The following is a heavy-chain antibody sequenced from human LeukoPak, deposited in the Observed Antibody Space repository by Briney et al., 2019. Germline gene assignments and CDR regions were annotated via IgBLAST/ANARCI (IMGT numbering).Heavy chain of an antibody. CDR2: LNPNGGAT. CDR1: GYTFTGHY. Sequence: GASVKVSCKASGYTFTGHYIHWVGQAPGQGLEWMGWLNPNGGATNYAQKFQGRVTMTRDTSISTAYMELSTLTSDDTAVYYCARISPTLRNWFDPWGQGTLVTVSS. V-gene: IGHV1-2*02. D-gene: IGHD4-17*01. J-gene: IGHJ5*02. CDR3: ARISPTLRNWFDP.